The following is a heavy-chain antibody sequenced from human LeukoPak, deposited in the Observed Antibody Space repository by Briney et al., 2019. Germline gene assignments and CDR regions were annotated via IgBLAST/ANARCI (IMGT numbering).Heavy chain of an antibody. D-gene: IGHD6-6*01. CDR2: ISGSGGST. V-gene: IGHV3-23*01. Sequence: QTGGSLRLSCAASGFTFSSYAMSWVRQAPGKGLEWVSAISGSGGSTYYADSVKGRFTISRDNSKNTLYLQMNSLRAEDTAVYYCAKDWQLVLGYYYGMDVWGQGTTVTVSS. CDR3: AKDWQLVLGYYYGMDV. J-gene: IGHJ6*02. CDR1: GFTFSSYA.